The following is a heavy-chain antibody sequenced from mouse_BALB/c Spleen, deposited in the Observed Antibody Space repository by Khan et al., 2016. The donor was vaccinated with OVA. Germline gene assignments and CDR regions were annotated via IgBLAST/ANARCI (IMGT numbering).Heavy chain of an antibody. D-gene: IGHD3-2*02. CDR1: GYIFTSYW. V-gene: IGHV1-76*01. CDR3: TREEALYYFDY. CDR2: IYPGTDNT. J-gene: IGHJ2*01. Sequence: QVHVKQSGAELVRPGASVKLSCKTSGYIFTSYWIHWVKQRSGQGLEWLARIYPGTDNTYYNERLKDKATLTADKSSSTAYMQLSSLKSEDSAVYFCTREEALYYFDYWGQGTTLTVSS.